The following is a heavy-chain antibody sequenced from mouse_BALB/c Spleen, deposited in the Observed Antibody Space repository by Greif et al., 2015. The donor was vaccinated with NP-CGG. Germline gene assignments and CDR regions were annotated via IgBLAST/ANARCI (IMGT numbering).Heavy chain of an antibody. Sequence: VNVVDSGAELVRPGSSVKISCKASGYAFSSYWMNWVKQRPGQGLEWIGQIYPGDGDTNYNGKFKGKATLTADKSSSTAYMQLSSLTSEDSAVYFCAREDYGTRCFDVWGAGTTVTVSS. CDR3: AREDYGTRCFDV. J-gene: IGHJ1*01. V-gene: IGHV1-80*01. CDR1: GYAFSSYW. CDR2: IYPGDGDT. D-gene: IGHD1-1*01.